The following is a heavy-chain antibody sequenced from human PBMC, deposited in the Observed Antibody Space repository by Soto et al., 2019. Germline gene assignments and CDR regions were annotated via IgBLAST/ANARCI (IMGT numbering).Heavy chain of an antibody. CDR1: GGSISSSSYY. J-gene: IGHJ3*02. V-gene: IGHV4-39*01. D-gene: IGHD6-19*01. CDR2: IYYSGST. CDR3: ARSPEVEKRIGWYQFQAFDI. Sequence: SETLSLTCTVSGGSISSSSYYWGWIRQPPGKGLEWIGSIYYSGSTYYNPSLKSRVTISVDTSKNQFSLKLSSVTAADTAVYYCARSPEVEKRIGWYQFQAFDIWGQGTMVTV.